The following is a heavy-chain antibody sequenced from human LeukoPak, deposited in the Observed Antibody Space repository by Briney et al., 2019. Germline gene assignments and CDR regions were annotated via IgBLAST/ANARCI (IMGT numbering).Heavy chain of an antibody. V-gene: IGHV3-74*01. Sequence: GGSLRLSCAASGFTLSSYWMHWVRQAPGKGLVWVSRTNSDGSSTTYADSVKGRFTISRDNAKNTLYLQMNSLRAEDTAVYYCARGAPSGSYYYWGQGTLVTVSS. CDR2: TNSDGSST. CDR3: ARGAPSGSYYY. CDR1: GFTLSSYW. J-gene: IGHJ4*02. D-gene: IGHD1-26*01.